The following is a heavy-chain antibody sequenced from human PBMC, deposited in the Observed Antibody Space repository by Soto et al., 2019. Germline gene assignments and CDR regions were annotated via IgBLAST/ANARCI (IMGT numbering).Heavy chain of an antibody. J-gene: IGHJ6*02. CDR1: GFTFSSYA. V-gene: IGHV3-30-3*01. CDR2: ISYDGSNK. Sequence: GGSLRLSCAASGFTFSSYAMHWVRQAPGKGLEWVAVISYDGSNKYYADSVKGRFTISRDNSKNTLYLQMNSLRAGDTAVYYCARDYYGSGSSSGMDVWGQGTTVTVSS. CDR3: ARDYYGSGSSSGMDV. D-gene: IGHD3-10*01.